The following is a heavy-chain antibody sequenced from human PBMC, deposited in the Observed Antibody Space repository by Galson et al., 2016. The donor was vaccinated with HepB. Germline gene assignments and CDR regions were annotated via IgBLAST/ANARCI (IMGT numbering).Heavy chain of an antibody. J-gene: IGHJ4*02. CDR1: GSSFSGDN. Sequence: ETLSPTSGVYGSSFSGDNRYWIRPSPGKGLEWTGEINHTGTTNYNPSLKRRVTISADTSKKQISLTLSPVTAADTAVYSCARGPSLYVEYWGQGTLVTVSS. CDR3: ARGPSLYVEY. V-gene: IGHV4-34*01. CDR2: INHTGTT.